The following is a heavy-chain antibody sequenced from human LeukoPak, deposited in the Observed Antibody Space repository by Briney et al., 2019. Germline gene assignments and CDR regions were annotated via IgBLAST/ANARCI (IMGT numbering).Heavy chain of an antibody. CDR3: WSWGSTPGDSSDDS. V-gene: IGHV3-15*01. CDR2: IRSKNDGGAT. CDR1: GFAFSNYA. J-gene: IGHJ4*02. Sequence: PGGSLRLSCAASGFAFSNYAMSWVRRAPGKGLEWVGRIRSKNDGGATDYAAPVRGRFIISRDDSKSTLYLQMNSLQSEDTAVYYCWSWGSTPGDSSDDSWGQGTLVTVSS. D-gene: IGHD3-10*01.